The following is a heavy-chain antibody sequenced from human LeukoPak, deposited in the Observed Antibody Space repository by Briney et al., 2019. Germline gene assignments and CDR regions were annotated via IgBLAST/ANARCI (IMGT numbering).Heavy chain of an antibody. CDR3: ATEGGIAAAGTGVDFDY. CDR1: GYTLTELS. J-gene: IGHJ4*02. V-gene: IGHV1-24*01. D-gene: IGHD6-13*01. Sequence: ASVKVSCKVSGYTLTELSMHWVRQAPGKGLEWMGGFDPENGETIYAQKFQGRVTMTEDTSTDTAYMELSSLRSEDTAVYYCATEGGIAAAGTGVDFDYWGQGTLVTVSS. CDR2: FDPENGET.